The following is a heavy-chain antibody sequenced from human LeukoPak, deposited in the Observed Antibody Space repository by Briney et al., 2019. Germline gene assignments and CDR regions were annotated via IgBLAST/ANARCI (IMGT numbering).Heavy chain of an antibody. V-gene: IGHV4-39*01. D-gene: IGHD6-13*01. CDR3: ARHYWQQLKYYYYYMDV. Sequence: PSETLSLTCTVSGGSISSSSYYWGWIRQPPGKGLEWIGSIYYSGSTYYNPSLKSRVTISVDTSKNQFSLKLSSVTAADTAVYYCARHYWQQLKYYYYYMDVWGKGTTVTISS. CDR2: IYYSGST. CDR1: GGSISSSSYY. J-gene: IGHJ6*03.